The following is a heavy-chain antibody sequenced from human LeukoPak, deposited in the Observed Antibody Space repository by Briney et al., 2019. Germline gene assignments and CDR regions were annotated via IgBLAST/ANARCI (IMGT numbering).Heavy chain of an antibody. J-gene: IGHJ5*02. D-gene: IGHD3-22*01. CDR3: ARGRYYDSSGFS. CDR1: GYSISSGYY. CDR2: IYHSGST. V-gene: IGHV4-38-2*02. Sequence: SETLSLTCTVSGYSISSGYYWGWIRQPPGKGLEWIGSIYHSGSTYYNPSLKSRVTISVDTSKNQFSLKLSSVTAADTAVYYCARGRYYDSSGFSWGQGTLVTVSS.